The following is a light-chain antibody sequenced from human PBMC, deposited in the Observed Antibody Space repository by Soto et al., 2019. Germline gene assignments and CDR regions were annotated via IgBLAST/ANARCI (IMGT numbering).Light chain of an antibody. CDR2: QAS. CDR3: HEYNSYSPYT. Sequence: DIQMTQSPSTLSASVGDRVTITCRASQSISSWLAWYQQKPGKAPKLLIYQASSLESGVLPRFSGSGSGTAITLTLSTFQPEDSATYYCHEYNSYSPYTFGQLTKLEIK. J-gene: IGKJ2*01. CDR1: QSISSW. V-gene: IGKV1-5*03.